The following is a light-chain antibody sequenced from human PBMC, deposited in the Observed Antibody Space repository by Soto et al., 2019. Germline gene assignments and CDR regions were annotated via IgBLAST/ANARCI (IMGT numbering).Light chain of an antibody. CDR3: QQYNSYSPWT. V-gene: IGKV1-5*01. CDR1: QSIRYW. Sequence: DIQLTQSPSTLSASVGDRVTITCRASQSIRYWLAWHQQKPGKAPKVLIFDASNLGSGVPSRFSGSGSGTEFTLTISSLQPGDFGNYYCQQYNSYSPWTFCHGNKVDSK. J-gene: IGKJ1*01. CDR2: DAS.